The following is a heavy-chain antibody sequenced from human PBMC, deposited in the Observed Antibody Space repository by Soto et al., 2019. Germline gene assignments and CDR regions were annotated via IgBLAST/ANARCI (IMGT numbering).Heavy chain of an antibody. CDR3: ARLYRKQWLVRGNYFDY. V-gene: IGHV4-39*01. CDR2: IYYSGST. Sequence: QLQLQESGPGLVKPSETLSLTCTVSGGSISSSSYYWGWIRQPPGKGLEWIGSIYYSGSTYYNPSLKSRVTISVDTSKNQFSLKLSSVTAADTAVYYCARLYRKQWLVRGNYFDYWGQGTLVTVSS. CDR1: GGSISSSSYY. J-gene: IGHJ4*02. D-gene: IGHD6-19*01.